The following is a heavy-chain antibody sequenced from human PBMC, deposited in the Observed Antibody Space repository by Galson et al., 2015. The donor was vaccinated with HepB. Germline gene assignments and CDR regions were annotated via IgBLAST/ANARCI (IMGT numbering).Heavy chain of an antibody. Sequence: SLRLSCAASGFTFSSYSMNWVRQAPGKGLEWVSSISSSSSYIYYADSVKGRFTISRDNAKNSLYLQMDSLRAEDTAVYYCARVGVVVPAATFGWFDPWGQGTLVTVSS. V-gene: IGHV3-21*01. J-gene: IGHJ5*02. CDR3: ARVGVVVPAATFGWFDP. CDR1: GFTFSSYS. CDR2: ISSSSSYI. D-gene: IGHD2-2*01.